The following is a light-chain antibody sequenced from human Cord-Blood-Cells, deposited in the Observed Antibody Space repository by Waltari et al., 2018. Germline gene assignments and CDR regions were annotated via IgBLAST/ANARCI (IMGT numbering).Light chain of an antibody. J-gene: IGKJ3*01. Sequence: DIVMTQSPDSLAVSLGERATINCKSSQSVLYSSNNKNYLAWYKQKPGQPPKLLIYWASTRESGVPDRFSGSGSGTDFTLTISSLQAEAVAVYYCQQYYSTPLTFGPGTKVDIK. V-gene: IGKV4-1*01. CDR1: QSVLYSSNNKNY. CDR3: QQYYSTPLT. CDR2: WAS.